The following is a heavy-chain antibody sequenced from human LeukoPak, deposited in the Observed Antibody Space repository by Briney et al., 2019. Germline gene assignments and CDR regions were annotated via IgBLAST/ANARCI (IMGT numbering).Heavy chain of an antibody. CDR1: GFSLYSSGVG. CDR2: IYWDDDK. V-gene: IGHV2-5*02. CDR3: AHRRPGHLTGWDNSYFDN. D-gene: IGHD1/OR15-1a*01. J-gene: IGHJ4*02. Sequence: SGPTLVIPTQTLALTCTFSGFSLYSSGVGVGWICQPPGRALEWLAVIYWDDDKRYNPSLRSRLTMSKDASRNQVFLVVANMDPVDTATYYCAHRRPGHLTGWDNSYFDNWGPGTLVTVSS.